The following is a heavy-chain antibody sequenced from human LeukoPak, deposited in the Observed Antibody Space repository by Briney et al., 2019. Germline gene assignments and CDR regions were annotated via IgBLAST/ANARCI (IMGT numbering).Heavy chain of an antibody. J-gene: IGHJ4*02. Sequence: GGSLRLSCAASGFIFSGHGMHWVRQAPGKGLEGVAFIRYDGSDKYYADSVKGRFTISRDNSKNALYLQMNSLRADDTAVYYCAKAPYGDYTLDFDYWGQGTLVTVSS. D-gene: IGHD4-17*01. CDR2: IRYDGSDK. CDR1: GFIFSGHG. V-gene: IGHV3-30*02. CDR3: AKAPYGDYTLDFDY.